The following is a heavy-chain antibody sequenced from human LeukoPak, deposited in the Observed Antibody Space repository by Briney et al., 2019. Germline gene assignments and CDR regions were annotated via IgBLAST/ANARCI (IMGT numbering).Heavy chain of an antibody. CDR1: GFTFSSYG. CDR2: ISYDGSNK. V-gene: IGHV3-30*18. J-gene: IGHJ4*02. CDR3: AKDAQPGIVVVKGPSDY. D-gene: IGHD3-22*01. Sequence: GRSLRLSCAASGFTFSSYGMHWVRQAPGKGLEWVAVISYDGSNKYYADSVKGRFTISRDNSKNTLYLQMNSLRAEDTAVYYCAKDAQPGIVVVKGPSDYWGQGTLVTVSS.